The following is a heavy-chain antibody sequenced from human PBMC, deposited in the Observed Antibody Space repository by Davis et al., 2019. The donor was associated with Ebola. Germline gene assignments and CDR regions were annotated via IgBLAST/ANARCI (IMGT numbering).Heavy chain of an antibody. J-gene: IGHJ5*02. CDR2: IYYSGST. CDR1: GGSISSYY. D-gene: IGHD6-13*01. Sequence: SETLSLTCTVSGGSISSYYWSWIRQPPGKGLEWIGYIYYSGSTYYNPSLKSRVTISVDTSKNQFSLKLSSVSAADTAVYYCARHSIAAAGTAFDPWGQGTLVTVSS. V-gene: IGHV4-59*08. CDR3: ARHSIAAAGTAFDP.